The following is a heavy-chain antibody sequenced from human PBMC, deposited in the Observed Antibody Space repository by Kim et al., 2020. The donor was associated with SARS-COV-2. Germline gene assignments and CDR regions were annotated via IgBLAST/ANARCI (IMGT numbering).Heavy chain of an antibody. CDR3: AREGRIVVVPAAMAWFDP. Sequence: SETLSLTCTVSGGSISSSSYYWGWIRQPPGKGLEWIGSIYYSGSTYYNPSLKSRVTISVDTSKNQFSLKLSSVTAADTAVYYCAREGRIVVVPAAMAWFDPWGQGTLVTVSS. CDR2: IYYSGST. V-gene: IGHV4-39*07. J-gene: IGHJ5*02. CDR1: GGSISSSSYY. D-gene: IGHD2-2*01.